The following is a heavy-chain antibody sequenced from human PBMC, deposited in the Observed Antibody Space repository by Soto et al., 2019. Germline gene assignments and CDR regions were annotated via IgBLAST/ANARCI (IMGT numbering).Heavy chain of an antibody. D-gene: IGHD6-13*01. J-gene: IGHJ5*02. CDR3: VRRHVSATGIDWFDP. CDR2: INPDNGNT. CDR1: GYTFTRYT. Sequence: ASVEVSCKASGYTFTRYTMNWVRQAPGQRLEWMGWINPDNGNTESSPKFQGRVTITRDTSASTAYMELSSLRSEDTAVYYCVRRHVSATGIDWFDPWGHGTLVTVSS. V-gene: IGHV1-3*01.